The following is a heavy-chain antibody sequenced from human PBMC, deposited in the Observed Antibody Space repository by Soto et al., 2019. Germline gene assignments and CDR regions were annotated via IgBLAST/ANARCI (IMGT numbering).Heavy chain of an antibody. V-gene: IGHV4-39*01. Sequence: QLQLQESGPGLVKPSETLSLTCTVSGGSISSSSYYWVWIRQPPGKGLEWIGSIYYSGSTYYNPSLKSRVTISVDTSKNQFSLKLSSVTAADTAVYYCARHVGCSGGSCYREFDYWGQGTLVTVSS. J-gene: IGHJ4*02. CDR1: GGSISSSSYY. D-gene: IGHD2-15*01. CDR3: ARHVGCSGGSCYREFDY. CDR2: IYYSGST.